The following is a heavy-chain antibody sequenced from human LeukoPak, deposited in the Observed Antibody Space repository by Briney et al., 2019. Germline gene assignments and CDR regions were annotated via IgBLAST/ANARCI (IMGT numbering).Heavy chain of an antibody. CDR1: GGSISSSSHY. V-gene: IGHV4-61*05. CDR3: AREEGSYGYRGHY. Sequence: SETLSLTCTLSGGSISSSSHYWGWIRQPPGKGLEWIGYIYYSGSTNYNPSLKSRVTISVDTSKNQFSLKLSSVTAADTAVYYCAREEGSYGYRGHYWGQGTLVTVSS. J-gene: IGHJ4*02. D-gene: IGHD5-18*01. CDR2: IYYSGST.